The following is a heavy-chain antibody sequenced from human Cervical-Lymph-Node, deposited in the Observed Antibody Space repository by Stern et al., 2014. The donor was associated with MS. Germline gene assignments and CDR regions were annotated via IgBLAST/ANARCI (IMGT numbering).Heavy chain of an antibody. CDR2: IYINGNT. CDR3: ARHQATGYNYISYYYGLDV. Sequence: VQLVESGPGLVKPSETLSLTCTVSGGSISSYYWSWIRQPPGKGLEWIGYIYINGNTNYNPSLKSRVPISVAAPKEQFPLKLSSVTAADTAVYFCARHQATGYNYISYYYGLDVWGQGTTVTVSS. CDR1: GGSISSYY. J-gene: IGHJ6*02. V-gene: IGHV4-59*08. D-gene: IGHD5-24*01.